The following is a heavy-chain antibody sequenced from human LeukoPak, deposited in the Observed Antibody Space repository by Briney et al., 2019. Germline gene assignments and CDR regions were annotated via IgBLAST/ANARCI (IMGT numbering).Heavy chain of an antibody. CDR2: IYYSGST. V-gene: IGHV4-59*04. CDR1: GGSISSYC. CDR3: ARQGRISMIVVLIEDAFDI. J-gene: IGHJ3*02. D-gene: IGHD3-22*01. Sequence: SETLSLTCTVSGGSISSYCWSWIRQPPGKGLEWIGYIYYSGSTYYNPSLKSRVTISVDTSKNQFSLKLSSVTAADTAVYYCARQGRISMIVVLIEDAFDIWGQGTMVTVSS.